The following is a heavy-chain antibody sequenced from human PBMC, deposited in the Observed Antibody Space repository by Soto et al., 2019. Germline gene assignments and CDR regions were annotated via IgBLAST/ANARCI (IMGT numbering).Heavy chain of an antibody. CDR3: AAGFTPDY. CDR2: INGDGIEE. CDR1: GFTFSTPW. V-gene: IGHV3-7*01. Sequence: EVQLVESGGVLVQPGGPLRVSCAASGFTFSTPWMNWVRQAPGKGLEWVANINGDGIEEYYVDSVRGRFPISRDNVKNSLFLQMNSLRAEDAAVDYCAAGFTPDYWGQGTLVTVSS. J-gene: IGHJ3*01. D-gene: IGHD3-10*01.